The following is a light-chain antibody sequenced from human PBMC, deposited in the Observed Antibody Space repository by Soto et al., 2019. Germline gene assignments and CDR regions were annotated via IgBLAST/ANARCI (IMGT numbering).Light chain of an antibody. CDR3: QQYNTYSYT. V-gene: IGKV1-5*01. J-gene: IGKJ2*01. CDR1: QSISSW. Sequence: DIQMTQSPSTLSASAGDRVTISCRASQSISSWLAWYQQKPGKAPKLLIYDASSLESGVPSRFSGSGSRTEFTLTISSLQPDDFATYYCQQYNTYSYTFGQGTKLEIK. CDR2: DAS.